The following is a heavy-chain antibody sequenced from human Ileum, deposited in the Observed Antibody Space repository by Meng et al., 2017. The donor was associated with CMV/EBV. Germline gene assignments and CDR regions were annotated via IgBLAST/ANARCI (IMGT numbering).Heavy chain of an antibody. CDR1: GGSMTGYY. CDR3: ATAARFGVDWIGRDV. D-gene: IGHD3-10*01. V-gene: IGHV4-59*01. CDR2: ISYSGST. Sequence: SETLSLTCAVSGGSMTGYYWSWIRQSPGKGREWNEYISYSGSTNYNPSLKRRVTILVDMAKNQFSLNLRAVTAADTAGYYCATAARFGVDWIGRDVWGQGTTVTVSS. J-gene: IGHJ6*02.